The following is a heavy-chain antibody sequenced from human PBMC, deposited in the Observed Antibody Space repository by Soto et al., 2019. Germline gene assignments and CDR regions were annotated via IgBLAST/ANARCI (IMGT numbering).Heavy chain of an antibody. J-gene: IGHJ4*02. CDR3: AARLSLAGTWGYYFDY. Sequence: QITLKESGPTLVKPTQTLTLTCTFSGFSLSTSGVGVGWIRQPPGKALEWLALIYWDDDKRYSPSLKSRLTNTQDASKNPVVLTMTNLDAVETATYYCAARLSLAGTWGYYFDYWGQGTQGPVSS. CDR1: GFSLSTSGVG. CDR2: IYWDDDK. D-gene: IGHD6-19*01. V-gene: IGHV2-5*02.